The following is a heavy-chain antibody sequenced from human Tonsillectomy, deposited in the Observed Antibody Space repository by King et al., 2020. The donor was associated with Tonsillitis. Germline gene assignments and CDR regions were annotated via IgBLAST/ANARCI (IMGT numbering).Heavy chain of an antibody. CDR3: AKDYYYDTSGHGY. D-gene: IGHD3-22*01. V-gene: IGHV3-30*18. CDR2: ISYDGSKK. CDR1: GFTFSRYG. J-gene: IGHJ4*02. Sequence: VQLVESGGGVVQPGRSQRLSCAASGFTFSRYGMYWVRQAPGKGLEWVAVISYDGSKKNYADSVKGRFTVSRDNFKNTLYLQMSSLRAEDTAVYYCAKDYYYDTSGHGYWGQGTLVTVSS.